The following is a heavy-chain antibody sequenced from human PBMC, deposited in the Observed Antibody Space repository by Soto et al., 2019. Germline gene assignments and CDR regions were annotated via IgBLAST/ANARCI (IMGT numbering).Heavy chain of an antibody. J-gene: IGHJ4*02. V-gene: IGHV1-2*04. CDR3: ARGVGAYTPHAFDY. D-gene: IGHD4-4*01. CDR1: GYTFTGYY. Sequence: ASVKVSCKASGYTFTGYYMRWVRQAPGQGLEWMGWINPNSGGTNYAQKFQGWVTMTRDTSISTAYMELSRLRSDDTAVYYCARGVGAYTPHAFDYWGQGTLVTVSS. CDR2: INPNSGGT.